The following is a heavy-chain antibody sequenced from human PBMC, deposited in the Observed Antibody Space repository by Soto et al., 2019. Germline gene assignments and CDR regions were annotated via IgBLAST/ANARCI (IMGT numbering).Heavy chain of an antibody. CDR3: ARTGSRLLFDY. CDR1: GGSISSGDYY. V-gene: IGHV4-30-4*01. Sequence: PSETLSLTCTVSGGSISSGDYYWSWIRQPPGKGLEWIGYIYYSGSTYYNPSLKSRVTISVDTSKNQFSLKLSSVTAADTAVYYCARTGSRLLFDYWGQGTLVTVSS. J-gene: IGHJ4*02. D-gene: IGHD1-26*01. CDR2: IYYSGST.